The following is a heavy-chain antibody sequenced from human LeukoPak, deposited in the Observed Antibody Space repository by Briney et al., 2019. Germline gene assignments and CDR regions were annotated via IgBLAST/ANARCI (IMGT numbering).Heavy chain of an antibody. CDR1: GGSISSYY. CDR2: IYTSGST. CDR3: ARDRPIAAAPNPTFDP. J-gene: IGHJ5*02. Sequence: PSETLSLTCTVSGGSISSYYWSWIRQPAGKGLEWLGRIYTSGSTNYNPSLKSRVTMSVDTSKNQFSLKLSSVTAADTAVYYCARDRPIAAAPNPTFDPWGQGTLVTVSS. V-gene: IGHV4-4*07. D-gene: IGHD6-13*01.